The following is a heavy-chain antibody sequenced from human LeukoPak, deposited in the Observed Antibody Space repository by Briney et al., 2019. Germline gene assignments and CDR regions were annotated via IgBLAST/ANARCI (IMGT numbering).Heavy chain of an antibody. CDR1: GYTLTELS. J-gene: IGHJ4*02. CDR3: ATSVDTAPRPFDY. D-gene: IGHD5-18*01. CDR2: FDPEDGET. Sequence: ASVKVSRKVSGYTLTELSMHWVRQAPGKGLEWMGGFDPEDGETIYAQKFQGRVTMTEDTSTDTAYMELSSLRSEDTAVYYCATSVDTAPRPFDYWGQGTLVTVSS. V-gene: IGHV1-24*01.